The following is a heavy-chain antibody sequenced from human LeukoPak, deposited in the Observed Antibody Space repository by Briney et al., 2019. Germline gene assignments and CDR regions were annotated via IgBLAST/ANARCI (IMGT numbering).Heavy chain of an antibody. D-gene: IGHD3-22*01. Sequence: PSQTLSLTCSVSGASININNYYWSWIRQHPGKGLEWIGYIYYSGSSYYTPSLQSRVRLSVDTSKNQFSLRLSSVTAADTAVYYCARQWDYSDSSGRALNYFDYWGQGTLVTVAS. CDR2: IYYSGSS. J-gene: IGHJ4*02. CDR1: GASININNYY. V-gene: IGHV4-31*03. CDR3: ARQWDYSDSSGRALNYFDY.